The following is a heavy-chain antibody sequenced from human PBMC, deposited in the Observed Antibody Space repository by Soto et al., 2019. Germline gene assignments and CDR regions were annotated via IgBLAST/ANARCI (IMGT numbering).Heavy chain of an antibody. CDR2: IYYSGST. CDR1: GGSISSGGYY. J-gene: IGHJ6*02. CDR3: ARFSSTRDIVVVPAPDGMDV. D-gene: IGHD2-2*01. V-gene: IGHV4-31*03. Sequence: PSETLSLTCTVSGGSISSGGYYWSWIRQHPGKGLEWIGYIYYSGSTYYNPSLKSRVTISVDTSKNQFSLKLSSVTAADTAVYYCARFSSTRDIVVVPAPDGMDVWGQGTTVTVSS.